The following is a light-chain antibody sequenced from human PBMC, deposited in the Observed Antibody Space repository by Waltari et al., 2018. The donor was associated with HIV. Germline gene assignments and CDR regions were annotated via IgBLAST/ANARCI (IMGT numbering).Light chain of an antibody. CDR3: QQYGSSPPSIT. Sequence: EIVLTQSPGTLSLSPGARATLSCRASQSVSSSYLAWYQQNPDQAPRLLSYGASSRATGIPDRFSGSGSGTDFTLTISRLEPEDFAVYYCQQYGSSPPSITFGQGTRLEIK. CDR1: QSVSSSY. CDR2: GAS. J-gene: IGKJ5*01. V-gene: IGKV3-20*01.